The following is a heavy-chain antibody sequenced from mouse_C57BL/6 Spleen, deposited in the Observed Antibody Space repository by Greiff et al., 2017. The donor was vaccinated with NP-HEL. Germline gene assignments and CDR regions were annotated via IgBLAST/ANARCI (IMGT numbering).Heavy chain of an antibody. D-gene: IGHD3-1*01. V-gene: IGHV1-15*01. CDR1: GYTFTDYE. CDR2: IDPETGGT. J-gene: IGHJ4*01. Sequence: VQVVESGAELVRPGASVTLSCKASGYTFTDYEMHWVKQTPVHGLEWIGAIDPETGGTAYNQKFKGKAILTADKSSSTAYMELRSLTSEDSAVYYCTRGSSEAMDYWGQGTSVTVSS. CDR3: TRGSSEAMDY.